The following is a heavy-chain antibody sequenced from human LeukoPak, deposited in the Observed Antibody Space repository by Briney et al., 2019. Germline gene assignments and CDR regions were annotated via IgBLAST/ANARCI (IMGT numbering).Heavy chain of an antibody. CDR1: GFTFSNYW. D-gene: IGHD6-19*01. V-gene: IGHV3-74*01. J-gene: IGHJ4*02. CDR3: AREEGLDY. Sequence: GGSLRLSCAASGFTFSNYWMHWVRQGPGKGLVWVSHINSDGSSTSYADSVKGRFTISRDNAKNTLYLQMNSLRAEDTAVYYCAREEGLDYWGQGTLVTVSS. CDR2: INSDGSST.